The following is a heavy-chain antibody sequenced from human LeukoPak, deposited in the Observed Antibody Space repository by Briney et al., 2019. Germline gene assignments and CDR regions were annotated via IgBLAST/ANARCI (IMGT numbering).Heavy chain of an antibody. V-gene: IGHV3-23*01. CDR2: VSGSGGST. CDR3: AKDRTYYSYFDY. CDR1: GFTFSSYA. Sequence: PGGSLRLSCAASGFTFSSYAMSWVRQAPGKGLEWVSAVSGSGGSTYYADSVKGRFTTSRDNSKNTLYLQMNSLRAEDTAVYYCAKDRTYYSYFDYWGQGTLVTVSS. D-gene: IGHD2/OR15-2a*01. J-gene: IGHJ4*02.